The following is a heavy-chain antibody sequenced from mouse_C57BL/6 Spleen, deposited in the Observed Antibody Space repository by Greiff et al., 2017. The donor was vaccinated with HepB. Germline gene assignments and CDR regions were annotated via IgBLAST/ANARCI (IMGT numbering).Heavy chain of an antibody. CDR1: GFTFSDYG. Sequence: DVKLVESGGGLVKPGGSLKLSCAASGFTFSDYGMHWVRQAPEKGLEWVAYISSGSSTIYYVDSVKGRFTISRDNAKNILFLQMTSLKSEDTAMYYCARGGLDYYAMDYWGQGTSVTVSS. J-gene: IGHJ4*01. D-gene: IGHD2-4*01. CDR2: ISSGSSTI. CDR3: ARGGLDYYAMDY. V-gene: IGHV5-17*01.